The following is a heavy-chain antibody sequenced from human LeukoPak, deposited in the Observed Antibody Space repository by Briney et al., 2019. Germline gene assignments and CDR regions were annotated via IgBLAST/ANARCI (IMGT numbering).Heavy chain of an antibody. CDR2: IYPGDSDT. CDR1: GYTFTKYW. V-gene: IGHV5-51*01. CDR3: ARPKGAVVPVAAFDI. D-gene: IGHD6-19*01. Sequence: GESLQISCKGSGYTFTKYWIGWVRQMPGKGLEWMGVIYPGDSDTRYSPSFQGQVTISADKSITTAYLQWSSLKASDTAMYYCARPKGAVVPVAAFDIWGQGTMVTVSS. J-gene: IGHJ3*02.